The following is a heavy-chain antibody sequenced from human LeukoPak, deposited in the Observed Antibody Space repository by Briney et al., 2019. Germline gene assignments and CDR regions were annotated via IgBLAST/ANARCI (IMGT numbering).Heavy chain of an antibody. Sequence: ASVKVACKDSGYTFTGYYMHWLRQAPGQGLEWMGWMNPNSGGTNYAQKVQARVTMNRDTSISTAYMELSRLRSDETAVYYCARVVPAAIGPIPRPRGWFDPWGQGTLVTVSS. J-gene: IGHJ5*02. CDR3: ARVVPAAIGPIPRPRGWFDP. CDR1: GYTFTGYY. V-gene: IGHV1-2*02. CDR2: MNPNSGGT. D-gene: IGHD2-2*01.